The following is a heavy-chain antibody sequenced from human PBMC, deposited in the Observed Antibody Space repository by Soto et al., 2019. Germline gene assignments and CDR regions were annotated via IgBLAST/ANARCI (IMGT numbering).Heavy chain of an antibody. CDR3: ARDPSVSYYDSSGYYWDYYYYGMDV. Sequence: SQTLSLTCAISGDSVSSNSAAWNWIRQSPSRGLEWLGRTYYRSKWYNDYAVSVKSRITINPDTSKNQFSLQLNSVTPEDTAVYYCARDPSVSYYDSSGYYWDYYYYGMDVWGQGTTVTVSS. V-gene: IGHV6-1*01. D-gene: IGHD3-22*01. CDR2: TYYRSKWYN. J-gene: IGHJ6*02. CDR1: GDSVSSNSAA.